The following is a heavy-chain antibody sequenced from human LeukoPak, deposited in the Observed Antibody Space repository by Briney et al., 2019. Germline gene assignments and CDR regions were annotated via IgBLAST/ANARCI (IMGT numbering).Heavy chain of an antibody. CDR3: ARGDDGDYVFGY. D-gene: IGHD4-17*01. CDR1: GGSFSGYY. Sequence: SETLSLTCAVYGGSFSGYYWSWIRQPPGKGLEWIGEINHSGSTNYNPSLKSRVTISVDTSKNQFSLKLSSATAADTAVYYCARGDDGDYVFGYWGQGTLVTVPS. V-gene: IGHV4-34*01. CDR2: INHSGST. J-gene: IGHJ4*02.